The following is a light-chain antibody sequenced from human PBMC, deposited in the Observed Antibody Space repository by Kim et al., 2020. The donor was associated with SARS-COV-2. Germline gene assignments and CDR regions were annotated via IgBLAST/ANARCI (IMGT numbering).Light chain of an antibody. J-gene: IGLJ1*01. V-gene: IGLV1-40*03. CDR1: TTNIGAGYN. Sequence: KVTTSCTAGTTNIGAGYNVAWWQQLPTGDAKMLVYGNGNRPSAVPDRFFCAKSGATASLAIIGLQAEDEADYYCQSYDNSLSSYVFGSGTKVTVL. CDR2: GNG. CDR3: QSYDNSLSSYV.